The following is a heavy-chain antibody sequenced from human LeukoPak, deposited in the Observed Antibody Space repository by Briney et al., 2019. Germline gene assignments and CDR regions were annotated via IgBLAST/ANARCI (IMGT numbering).Heavy chain of an antibody. D-gene: IGHD3-3*01. Sequence: GGSLRLSCAASGFTFSSYAMHWVRQAPGKGLEWVAVISYDGSNKYYADSVKGRFTISRDNSKNTLYLQMNSLRVEDTAPYYCAKSVAIYFYYGLDVWGQGTTVTVS. CDR2: ISYDGSNK. CDR1: GFTFSSYA. J-gene: IGHJ6*02. CDR3: AKSVAIYFYYGLDV. V-gene: IGHV3-30*04.